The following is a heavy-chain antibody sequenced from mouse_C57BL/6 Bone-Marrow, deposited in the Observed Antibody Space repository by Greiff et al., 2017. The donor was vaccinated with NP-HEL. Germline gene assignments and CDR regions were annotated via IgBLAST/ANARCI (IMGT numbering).Heavy chain of an antibody. CDR3: ARSPLTTVVARDWYFDV. Sequence: EVQLQQSGPELVKPGASVKISCKASGYTFTDYYMNWVKQSHGKSLEWIGDINPNNGGTSYNQKFKGKATLTVDKSSSPAYMELRSLTSEDSAVYYCARSPLTTVVARDWYFDVWGTGTTVTVSS. CDR1: GYTFTDYY. J-gene: IGHJ1*03. D-gene: IGHD1-1*01. V-gene: IGHV1-26*01. CDR2: INPNNGGT.